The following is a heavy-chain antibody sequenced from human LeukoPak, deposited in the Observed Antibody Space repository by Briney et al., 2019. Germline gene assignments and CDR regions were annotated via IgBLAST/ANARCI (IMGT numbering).Heavy chain of an antibody. V-gene: IGHV1-8*01. CDR2: MNPNSGNT. CDR3: ARGRSRQWLVDKGWFDP. CDR1: GYTFTSYD. J-gene: IGHJ5*02. Sequence: ASVKVSCKASGYTFTSYDINWVRQATGQGLEWMGWMNPNSGNTGYAQKFQGRVTMTRNTSISTAYMELSSLRSEDTAVYYCARGRSRQWLVDKGWFDPWGQGTLVTVSS. D-gene: IGHD6-19*01.